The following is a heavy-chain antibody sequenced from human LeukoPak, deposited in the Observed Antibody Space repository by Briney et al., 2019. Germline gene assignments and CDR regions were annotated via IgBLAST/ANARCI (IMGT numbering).Heavy chain of an antibody. CDR3: ASYYYDSSGYYYRY. CDR2: IIPIFGTA. J-gene: IGHJ4*02. Sequence: SVKVSCKASGGTSSSYAISWVRQAPGQGLEWMGRIIPIFGTANYAQKFQGRVTITTDESTSTAYMELSSLRSEDTAVYYCASYYYDSSGYYYRYWGQGTLVTVSS. V-gene: IGHV1-69*05. CDR1: GGTSSSYA. D-gene: IGHD3-22*01.